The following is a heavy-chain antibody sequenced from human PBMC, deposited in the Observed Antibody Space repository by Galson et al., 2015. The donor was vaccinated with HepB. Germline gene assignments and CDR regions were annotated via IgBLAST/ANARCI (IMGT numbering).Heavy chain of an antibody. V-gene: IGHV1-46*01. CDR2: INPSGGST. CDR1: GYTFTSYY. CDR3: ARMLIVVVVHYGMDV. J-gene: IGHJ6*02. D-gene: IGHD2-15*01. Sequence: SVKVSRKASGYTFTSYYMHWVRQAPGQGLEWMGIINPSGGSTSYAQKFQGRVTMTRDTSTSTVYMELSSLRSEDTAVYYCARMLIVVVVHYGMDVWGQGTTVTVSS.